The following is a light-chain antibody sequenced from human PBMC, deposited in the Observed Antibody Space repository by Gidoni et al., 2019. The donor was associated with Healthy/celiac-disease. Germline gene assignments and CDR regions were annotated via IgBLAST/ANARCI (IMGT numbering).Light chain of an antibody. CDR1: SSDVGGYNY. Sequence: QSALTQPASVSGSPGQSITLSCTGTSSDVGGYNYVSWYQQHPGKAPKRMIYDVSNRPSGVSNRFSGSKSGNTASLTISGLQAEDEADYYCSSYTTSSFYVFGTGTKVTVL. CDR3: SSYTTSSFYV. J-gene: IGLJ1*01. V-gene: IGLV2-14*01. CDR2: DVS.